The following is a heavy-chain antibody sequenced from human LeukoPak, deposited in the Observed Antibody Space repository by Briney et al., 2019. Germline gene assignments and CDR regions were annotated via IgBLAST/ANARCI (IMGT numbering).Heavy chain of an antibody. Sequence: PGGSLRLSCAASGFTFDDYAMHWVRQAPGKGLEWVSGISWNSGSIGYADSVKGRFTISRDNAKNSLYLQMNSLRAEDTALYYCAKGIGDYSERYFDLWGHGTLVTVSS. CDR2: ISWNSGSI. V-gene: IGHV3-9*01. CDR3: AKGIGDYSERYFDL. CDR1: GFTFDDYA. D-gene: IGHD4-17*01. J-gene: IGHJ2*01.